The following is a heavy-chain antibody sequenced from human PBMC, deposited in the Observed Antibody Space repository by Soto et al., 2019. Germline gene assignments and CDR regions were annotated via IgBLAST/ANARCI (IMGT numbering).Heavy chain of an antibody. CDR2: ISYDGSNK. CDR1: GFTFSSYG. Sequence: QVQLVESGGGVVQPGRSLRLSCAASGFTFSSYGMNWVRQAPGKGLEWVAVISYDGSNKYYADSVKGRFTISRDSSKNXLDVGMDSLRAGDTAEYYCAKEDSSGWHYYYGMDVWGQGTTVTVSS. CDR3: AKEDSSGWHYYYGMDV. D-gene: IGHD6-19*01. J-gene: IGHJ6*02. V-gene: IGHV3-30*18.